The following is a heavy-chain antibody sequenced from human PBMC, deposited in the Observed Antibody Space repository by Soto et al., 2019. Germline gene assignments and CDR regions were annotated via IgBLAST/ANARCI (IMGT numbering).Heavy chain of an antibody. CDR3: ASLGRYCSGGSCYTH. D-gene: IGHD2-15*01. Sequence: QVQLVQSGAEVKKPGSSVKVSCKASGGTFSSYTISWVRQAPGQGLEWMGRIIPILGIANYAQKFQGRVTITADKSTSTADMELSSLRSEDTAVYYCASLGRYCSGGSCYTHWGQGTLVTVSS. CDR1: GGTFSSYT. V-gene: IGHV1-69*02. CDR2: IIPILGIA. J-gene: IGHJ4*02.